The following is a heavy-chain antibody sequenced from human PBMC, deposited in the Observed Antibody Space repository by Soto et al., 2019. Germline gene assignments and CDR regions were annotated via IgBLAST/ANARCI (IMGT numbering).Heavy chain of an antibody. V-gene: IGHV3-49*03. Sequence: PGGSPRLSCTASGFTFGDYAMSWFRQAPGKGLEWVGFIRSKAYGGTTEYAASVKGRFTISRDDSKSIAYLQMNSLKTEDTAVYYCTRDLAPPETSHGMDVWGQGTTVTSP. CDR3: TRDLAPPETSHGMDV. D-gene: IGHD5-12*01. CDR2: IRSKAYGGTT. J-gene: IGHJ6*02. CDR1: GFTFGDYA.